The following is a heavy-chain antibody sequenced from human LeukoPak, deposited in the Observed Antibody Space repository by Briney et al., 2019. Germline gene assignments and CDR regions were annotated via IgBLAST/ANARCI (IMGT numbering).Heavy chain of an antibody. CDR1: GGSISSSSYY. CDR3: ARVGISGYESDY. J-gene: IGHJ4*02. CDR2: ICYSGST. Sequence: SETLSLTCTVSGGSISSSSYYWGWIRQPPGKGLEWIGSICYSGSTYYNPSLKSRVTISVDRSKNQFSLKLSSVTAADTAVYYCARVGISGYESDYWGQGTLVTVSS. D-gene: IGHD5-12*01. V-gene: IGHV4-39*07.